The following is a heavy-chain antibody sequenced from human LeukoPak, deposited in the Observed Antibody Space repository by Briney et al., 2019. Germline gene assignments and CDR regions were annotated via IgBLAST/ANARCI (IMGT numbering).Heavy chain of an antibody. CDR2: IKQDGSEK. D-gene: IGHD3-10*01. Sequence: GSPRLSSAAAGFTLTSFRMSWVCQGPRKGLEWVSNIKQDGSEKYYVDSVKGRFTISRDNAKNSLYLQMISLRAEDTAVYYCAMDYYDSGSYCFDYWGQGTLVTVSS. CDR1: GFTLTSFR. V-gene: IGHV3-7*04. CDR3: AMDYYDSGSYCFDY. J-gene: IGHJ4*02.